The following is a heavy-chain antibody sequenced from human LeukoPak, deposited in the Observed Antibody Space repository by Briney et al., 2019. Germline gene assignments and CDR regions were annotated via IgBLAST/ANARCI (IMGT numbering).Heavy chain of an antibody. Sequence: ASVKVSCKVSGYTLTELSMHWVRQAPGKGLEWMGGFDPEDGETIYAQKFQGRVTMTRNTSISTAYMELSSLRSEDTAVYYCARGRRSITMVRGVIILRAHWFDPWGQGTLVTVSS. CDR1: GYTLTELS. CDR2: FDPEDGET. J-gene: IGHJ5*02. CDR3: ARGRRSITMVRGVIILRAHWFDP. V-gene: IGHV1-24*01. D-gene: IGHD3-10*01.